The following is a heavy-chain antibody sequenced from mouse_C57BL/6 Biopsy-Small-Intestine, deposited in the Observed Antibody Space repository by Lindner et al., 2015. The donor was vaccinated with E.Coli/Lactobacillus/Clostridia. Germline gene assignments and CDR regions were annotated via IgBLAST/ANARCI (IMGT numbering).Heavy chain of an antibody. D-gene: IGHD1-1*01. CDR1: GYTFTAYW. CDR3: ARRGYYYNSGGFLDY. V-gene: IGHV1-9*01. Sequence: VQLQESGAEQVKPGASVKLSCKATGYTFTAYWIEWIRQRPGHGLEWVGEASPGNGGANYNEKFKGKATFTADPSSNTAYVQLSRLTTEDSAIYYCARRGYYYNSGGFLDYWGQGTTLTVSS. CDR2: ASPGNGGA. J-gene: IGHJ2*01.